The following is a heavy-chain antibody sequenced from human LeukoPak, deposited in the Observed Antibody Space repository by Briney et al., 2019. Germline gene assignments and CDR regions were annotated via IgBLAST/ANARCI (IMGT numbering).Heavy chain of an antibody. J-gene: IGHJ4*02. V-gene: IGHV3-48*03. CDR2: ISSSGLTM. CDR1: GFTFSNYE. Sequence: GGSLRLSCAASGFTFSNYEMNWVRQAPGRGLEWVSYISSSGLTMYYADSVKGRFTISRDNAKNSLYLLMNRLRAEDTAVYYCARRTTGDDYWGQGTLVTVSS. D-gene: IGHD4-17*01. CDR3: ARRTTGDDY.